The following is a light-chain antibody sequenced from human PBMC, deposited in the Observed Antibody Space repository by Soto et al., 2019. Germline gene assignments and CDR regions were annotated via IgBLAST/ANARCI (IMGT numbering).Light chain of an antibody. V-gene: IGKV3-15*01. J-gene: IGKJ1*01. CDR2: GTS. CDR3: QQYNNWTRT. CDR1: QSVSSN. Sequence: IVMTQSPATLSVSPGERATLSCRASQSVSSNLAWYQQKPGQATRLLIYGTSTRATGVPASFTGSGSGTEFTLTISSLQSEDFAVYYCQQYNNWTRTFRQGTQVDIX.